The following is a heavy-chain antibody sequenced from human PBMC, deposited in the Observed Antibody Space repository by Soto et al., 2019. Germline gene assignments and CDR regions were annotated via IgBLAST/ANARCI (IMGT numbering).Heavy chain of an antibody. V-gene: IGHV1-2*04. CDR3: ARDYQATSTEPEPRGWYYYGMDV. J-gene: IGHJ6*02. D-gene: IGHD1-1*01. Sequence: ASVKVSCKASGYTFTGYYMHWVRQAPGQGLEWMGWINPNSGGTNYAQKSQGWVTMTRDTSISTAYMELSRLRSDDTAVYYCARDYQATSTEPEPRGWYYYGMDVWGQGTTVTVSS. CDR1: GYTFTGYY. CDR2: INPNSGGT.